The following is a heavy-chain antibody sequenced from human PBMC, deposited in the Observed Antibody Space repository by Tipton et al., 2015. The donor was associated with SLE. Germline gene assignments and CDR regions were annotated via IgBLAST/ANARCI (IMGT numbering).Heavy chain of an antibody. CDR1: GFTFSDYY. V-gene: IGHV5-51*01. J-gene: IGHJ3*02. CDR2: IYPGDSDT. D-gene: IGHD3-16*01. Sequence: SLRLSCAASGFTFSDYYMSWIRQAPGKGLEWMGIIYPGDSDTRYSPSFQGQVTISADKSISTAYLQWSSLKASDTAMYYCASPYGGQPGGNAFEIWGQGTMVTVSS. CDR3: ASPYGGQPGGNAFEI.